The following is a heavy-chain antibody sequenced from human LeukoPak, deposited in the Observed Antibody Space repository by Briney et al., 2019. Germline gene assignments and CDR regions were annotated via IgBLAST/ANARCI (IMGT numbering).Heavy chain of an antibody. CDR3: ARDGGYDNHYYYYYMDA. J-gene: IGHJ6*03. V-gene: IGHV3-21*01. Sequence: GGXXXXXCAASGSTFSSYSMNWVRQAPGKGLEGVSSISSISISIFYPHSVNGRFTISTDNAKNSLYLQMNSLRAEDTAVYYCARDGGYDNHYYYYYMDAWGKGTTVTVSS. D-gene: IGHD5-12*01. CDR2: ISSISISI. CDR1: GSTFSSYS.